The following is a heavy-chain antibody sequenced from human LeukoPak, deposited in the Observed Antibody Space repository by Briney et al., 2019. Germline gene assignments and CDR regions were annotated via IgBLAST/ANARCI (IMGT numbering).Heavy chain of an antibody. CDR3: ARGSITIFGVVIHAFDI. D-gene: IGHD3-3*01. CDR1: GGTFSSYT. J-gene: IGHJ3*02. CDR2: IIPILGIA. Sequence: SVTVSCKASGGTFSSYTISWVRQAPGQGLEWMGRIIPILGIANYAQKFQGRVTITADKSTSKTYMELSSLRSEDTAVYYCARGSITIFGVVIHAFDIWGQGTMVTVSS. V-gene: IGHV1-69*02.